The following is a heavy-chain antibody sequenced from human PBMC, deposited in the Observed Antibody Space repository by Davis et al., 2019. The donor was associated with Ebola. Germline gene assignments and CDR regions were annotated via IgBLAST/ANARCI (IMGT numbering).Heavy chain of an antibody. CDR2: ISSSSTI. CDR3: ARLRGIATYDY. V-gene: IGHV3-48*02. J-gene: IGHJ4*02. D-gene: IGHD1-26*01. CDR1: GFTFSGYS. Sequence: PGGSLRLSCAASGFTFSGYSMNWVRQAPGKGLEWVSYISSSSTIYYADSVKGRFTISRDNAKNSLYLQMNSLRDEDTAVYYCARLRGIATYDYWGQGTLVTVSS.